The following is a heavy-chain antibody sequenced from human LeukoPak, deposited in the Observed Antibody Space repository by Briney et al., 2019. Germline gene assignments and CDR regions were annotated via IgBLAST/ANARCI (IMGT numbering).Heavy chain of an antibody. Sequence: SVKVSCKDSGGTFSSYSISWVRQAPGQGLEWRGGIIPIFGTANYAQKFQGRVTITADESTSTAYMELSSLRSEDTAVYYCARMRTQSTIGLLWFGELSAFDIWGQGTMVTVSS. CDR1: GGTFSSYS. CDR3: ARMRTQSTIGLLWFGELSAFDI. CDR2: IIPIFGTA. J-gene: IGHJ3*02. D-gene: IGHD3-10*01. V-gene: IGHV1-69*01.